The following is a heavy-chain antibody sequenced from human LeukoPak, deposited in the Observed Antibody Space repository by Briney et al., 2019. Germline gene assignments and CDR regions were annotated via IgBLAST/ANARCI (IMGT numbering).Heavy chain of an antibody. J-gene: IGHJ4*02. V-gene: IGHV3-23*01. CDR3: AKTWYTDSEDY. CDR2: ISDGAGTP. CDR1: GFAFRGYT. Sequence: PGGSLRLSCAASGFAFRGYTMSWVRQAPGKGLECVSGISDGAGTPYYADSVKGRFTISRDNSKNTLYLQINSLRAEDTAIYYCAKTWYTDSEDYWGQGTLVIVSS. D-gene: IGHD1-14*01.